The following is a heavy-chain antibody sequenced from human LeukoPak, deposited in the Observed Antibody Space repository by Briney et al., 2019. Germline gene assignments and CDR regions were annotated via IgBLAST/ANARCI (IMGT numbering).Heavy chain of an antibody. Sequence: GGSLRLSCAASGFTFSSYAMHWVRQAPGKGLEYVSAISSNGGSTYYANSVKGRFTISRDNSKTTLYLQMNSLRAEDTAVYYCARAGVTIFGGADAFDIWGQGTMVTVSS. D-gene: IGHD3-3*01. V-gene: IGHV3-64*01. CDR3: ARAGVTIFGGADAFDI. J-gene: IGHJ3*02. CDR1: GFTFSSYA. CDR2: ISSNGGST.